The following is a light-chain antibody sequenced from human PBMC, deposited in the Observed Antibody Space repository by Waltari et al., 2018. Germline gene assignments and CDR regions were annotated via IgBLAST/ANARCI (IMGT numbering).Light chain of an antibody. V-gene: IGKV3-20*01. CDR1: QSVSSSY. CDR3: QQYGSSPLT. Sequence: EIVLTQSPGTLSLSPGERATLSCRATQSVSSSYLAWYQQKPGQAPRLLIYGASSRATGLPDRLSGSWSGTDFTLTLSRLEPEDFAVYYCQQYGSSPLTFGAGTKVEIK. CDR2: GAS. J-gene: IGKJ4*01.